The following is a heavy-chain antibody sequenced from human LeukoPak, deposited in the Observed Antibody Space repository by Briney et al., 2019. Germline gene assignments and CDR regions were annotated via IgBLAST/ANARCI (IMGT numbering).Heavy chain of an antibody. CDR2: INSDGSST. D-gene: IGHD5-12*01. CDR3: ARDVGSGFGEIDY. CDR1: GFTFSNYW. Sequence: GGSLRLSCAASGFTFSNYWMHWVRQAPGKGLVWVSRINSDGSSTSYADSVKGRFTISRDNAKNTLYLQMNSLRAEDTAVYYCARDVGSGFGEIDYWGQGTLVTVSS. V-gene: IGHV3-74*01. J-gene: IGHJ4*02.